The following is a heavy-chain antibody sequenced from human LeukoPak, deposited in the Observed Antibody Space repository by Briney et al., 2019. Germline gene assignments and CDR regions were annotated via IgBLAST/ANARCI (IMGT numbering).Heavy chain of an antibody. CDR3: ARDNGYSSGWYNFDY. D-gene: IGHD6-19*01. J-gene: IGHJ4*02. Sequence: ASVKVSCKASGYTFTSYYMHWVRQAPGQGLEWMGIINPSGGSTSYAQKFQGRVTMTRDTSTRTVYMELSRLRSEETAVYYCARDNGYSSGWYNFDYWGQGTLVSVSS. CDR1: GYTFTSYY. CDR2: INPSGGST. V-gene: IGHV1-46*01.